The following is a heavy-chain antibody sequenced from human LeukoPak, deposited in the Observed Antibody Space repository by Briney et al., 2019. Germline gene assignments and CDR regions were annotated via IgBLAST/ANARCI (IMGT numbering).Heavy chain of an antibody. Sequence: ASVKVSCKASGYSFTSYGISWVRQAPGQGLEWMGWISGNNGNTNYAQKLQGRVTMTTDTSTSTAYMELRSLRSDDTAMYYCARGLRNWFDPWGQGTLVTVSS. CDR2: ISGNNGNT. V-gene: IGHV1-18*01. J-gene: IGHJ5*02. CDR1: GYSFTSYG. CDR3: ARGLRNWFDP.